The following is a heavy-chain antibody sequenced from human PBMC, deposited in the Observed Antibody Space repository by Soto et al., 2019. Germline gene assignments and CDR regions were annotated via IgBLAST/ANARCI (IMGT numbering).Heavy chain of an antibody. CDR2: VSFDGSNK. J-gene: IGHJ1*01. Sequence: PGGSLRLSCAASGFTFNYYPMHWVRQAPGKGLEWVAVVSFDGSNKYYADSVKGRFTISKDNSKNTLYLQMNSLRREDTAVYYCARLPGPLVVFLYFFPLYEGEAMPEVYF. V-gene: IGHV3-30-3*01. CDR1: GFTFNYYP. D-gene: IGHD2-15*01. CDR3: ARLPGPLVVFLYFFPLYEGEAMPEVYF.